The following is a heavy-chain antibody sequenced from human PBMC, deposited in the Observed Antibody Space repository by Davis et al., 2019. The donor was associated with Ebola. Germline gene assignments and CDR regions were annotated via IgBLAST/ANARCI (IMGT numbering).Heavy chain of an antibody. CDR1: GGSISSGGYS. D-gene: IGHD3-9*01. V-gene: IGHV4-30-2*05. Sequence: MPSETLSLTCALSGGSISSGGYSWSWIRQPPGKGLEWIGHTYHGGSTYYNPSLKSRVTISADTSKNQLSLKLSSVTAADTAVYYCARSPPSYDILTGYYMFYFDYWGQGTLVTVSS. CDR3: ARSPPSYDILTGYYMFYFDY. J-gene: IGHJ4*02. CDR2: TYHGGST.